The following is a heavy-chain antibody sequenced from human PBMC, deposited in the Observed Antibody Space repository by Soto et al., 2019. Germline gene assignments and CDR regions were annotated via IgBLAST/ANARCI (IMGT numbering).Heavy chain of an antibody. CDR2: ISSSSSYI. V-gene: IGHV3-21*01. Sequence: GGSLRLSCAASGFTFSSYSMNWVRQAPGKGLEWVSSISSSSSYIYYADSVKGRFTISRDNAKNSLYLQMNSLRAEDTAVYYCASPSLRDYGDKPQDAFDIWGQGTMVTVSS. CDR1: GFTFSSYS. J-gene: IGHJ3*02. CDR3: ASPSLRDYGDKPQDAFDI. D-gene: IGHD4-17*01.